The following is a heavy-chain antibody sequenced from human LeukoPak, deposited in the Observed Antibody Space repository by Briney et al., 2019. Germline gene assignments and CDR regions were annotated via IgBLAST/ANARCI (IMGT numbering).Heavy chain of an antibody. D-gene: IGHD3-3*01. J-gene: IGHJ6*03. CDR3: ARAGGYDFLASMDV. CDR1: GFTFSSYG. CDR2: ISGSSSDR. V-gene: IGHV3-48*01. Sequence: GSLRLSCAASGFTFSSYGMNWVRQAPGKGLEWVSYISGSSSDRYYADSVKGRFTISRDNAKNSLYLQMNSLRAEDTAVYYCARAGGYDFLASMDVWGKGTTLSVSS.